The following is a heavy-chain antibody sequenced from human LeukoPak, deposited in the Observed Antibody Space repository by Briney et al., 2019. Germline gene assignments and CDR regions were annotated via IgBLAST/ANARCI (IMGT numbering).Heavy chain of an antibody. V-gene: IGHV3-9*01. CDR1: GLIFENYA. CDR3: AKIAVPVPGRYHTDV. D-gene: IGHD2-2*01. Sequence: GGSLRLSCAASGLIFENYAMHWVRLPPGKGLEWVSGISYNGGVVAYMESVKGRFTISRDNAENSLYLQMNSLNPEDTALYYCAKIAVPVPGRYHTDVWGKGTPVTVSS. CDR2: ISYNGGVV. J-gene: IGHJ6*04.